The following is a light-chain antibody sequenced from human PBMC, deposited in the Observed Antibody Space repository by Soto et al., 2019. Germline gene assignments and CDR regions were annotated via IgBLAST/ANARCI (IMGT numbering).Light chain of an antibody. V-gene: IGLV2-23*01. Sequence: QAGLTRPASVSGSPGQSITISCTGTTSDVGSYNLVSWYQQHPDKAPKLMIYEGSKRPSGVSNRFSGSKSGNTASLTISGLQAEDGSDYYCCSYASSSTYVFAPGPQVTVL. J-gene: IGLJ1*01. CDR3: CSYASSSTYV. CDR1: TSDVGSYNL. CDR2: EGS.